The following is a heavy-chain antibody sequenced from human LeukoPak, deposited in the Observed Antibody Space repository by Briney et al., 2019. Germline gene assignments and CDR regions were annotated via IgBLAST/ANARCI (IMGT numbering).Heavy chain of an antibody. J-gene: IGHJ3*02. Sequence: ASVKVSCRASGYTLTSYFLHWVRQAPGQGLEWMGIINPSGGSASYAQKFQGRVTMTEDTSTDTAYMELSSLRSEDTAVYYCATGYYDSSGYKRSDAFDIWGQGTMVTVSS. CDR2: INPSGGSA. V-gene: IGHV1-46*01. CDR1: GYTLTSYF. D-gene: IGHD3-22*01. CDR3: ATGYYDSSGYKRSDAFDI.